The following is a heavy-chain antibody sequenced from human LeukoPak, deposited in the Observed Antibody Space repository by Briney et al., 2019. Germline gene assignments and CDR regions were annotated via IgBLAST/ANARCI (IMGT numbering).Heavy chain of an antibody. CDR3: AKGVYSTSWWSVDY. CDR1: GFTFSSYG. J-gene: IGHJ4*02. V-gene: IGHV3-30*18. D-gene: IGHD2-2*01. Sequence: GGSLRLSCAASGFTFSSYGVHWVRQAPGKGLEWVAVISYDGSNKYYADSVKGRFTISRDNSKNTLYLQMNSLRAEDTAVYYCAKGVYSTSWWSVDYWGQGTLVTVSS. CDR2: ISYDGSNK.